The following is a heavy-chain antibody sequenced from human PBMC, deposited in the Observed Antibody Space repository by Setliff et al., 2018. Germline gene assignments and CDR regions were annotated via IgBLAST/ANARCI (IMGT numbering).Heavy chain of an antibody. J-gene: IGHJ4*02. V-gene: IGHV4-34*01. Sequence: KPSETLSLTCAVYGGSFSGYYWSWIRQPPGKGLEWIGEINHSGSTNYNPSLKSRVTISVDTSKNQFSLKLSSVTAADTAVYYCARGKERITMIVVVTSGAFDIWGQGTLVTVSS. CDR3: ARGKERITMIVVVTSGAFDI. CDR2: INHSGST. D-gene: IGHD3-22*01. CDR1: GGSFSGYY.